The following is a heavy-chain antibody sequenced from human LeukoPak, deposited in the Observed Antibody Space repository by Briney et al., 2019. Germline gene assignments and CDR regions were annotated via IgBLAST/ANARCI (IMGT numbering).Heavy chain of an antibody. J-gene: IGHJ4*02. D-gene: IGHD1-7*01. CDR2: IYYSGST. V-gene: IGHV4-59*01. CDR1: GGSISSYY. CDR3: ARATITGTSPLDY. Sequence: SETLSLTCTVSGGSISSYYWSWIRQPPGKGLEWIGYIYYSGSTNHNPSLKSRVTISVDTSKNQFSLKLSSVTAADTAVYYCARATITGTSPLDYWGQGTLVTVSS.